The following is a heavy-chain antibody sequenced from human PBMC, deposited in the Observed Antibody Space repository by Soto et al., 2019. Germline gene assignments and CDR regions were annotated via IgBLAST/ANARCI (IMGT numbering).Heavy chain of an antibody. CDR2: INHSGST. V-gene: IGHV4-34*01. Sequence: PSETLSLTCAVYGGSFSGYFCTWIRQPPGKGLEWIGEINHSGSTNYNPSLKSRVTISVDTSKNQFSLKLSSVTAADTAVYYCARGRYGSGSYRVFYYYGMDVWGQGTTVTVS. CDR3: ARGRYGSGSYRVFYYYGMDV. CDR1: GGSFSGYF. D-gene: IGHD3-10*01. J-gene: IGHJ6*02.